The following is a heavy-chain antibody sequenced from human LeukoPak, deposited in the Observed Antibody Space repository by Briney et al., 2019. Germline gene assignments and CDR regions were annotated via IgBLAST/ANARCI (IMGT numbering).Heavy chain of an antibody. V-gene: IGHV1-2*02. Sequence: ASVCVSSKASGYTLTGYYMHWVRQAPRDAIEWVGWINPTSGGTNYAQQFRVRVTMTRETSISTAYMELSRLRSDDAAVYYCARGSIAAAGRTSRSPKGFNGLDPWGQGTLVTVSS. CDR1: GYTLTGYY. CDR3: ARGSIAAAGRTSRSPKGFNGLDP. J-gene: IGHJ5*02. D-gene: IGHD6-13*01. CDR2: INPTSGGT.